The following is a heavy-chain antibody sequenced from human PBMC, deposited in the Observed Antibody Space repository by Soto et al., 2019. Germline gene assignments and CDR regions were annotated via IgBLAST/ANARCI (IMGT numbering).Heavy chain of an antibody. CDR1: GFNFAEYA. CDR2: LSWDGGRI. D-gene: IGHD1-1*01. Sequence: EVQLVESGGGLVQPGRSLRLSCAASGFNFAEYAMHWVRQIPGKGLEWVSGLSWDGGRIGYADSVKGRFTISRDNAKKSMFLQIHSLRPEDTALYYCAKGVVQATQPRYYFYGMDVWGQGTTVTVSS. V-gene: IGHV3-9*01. J-gene: IGHJ6*02. CDR3: AKGVVQATQPRYYFYGMDV.